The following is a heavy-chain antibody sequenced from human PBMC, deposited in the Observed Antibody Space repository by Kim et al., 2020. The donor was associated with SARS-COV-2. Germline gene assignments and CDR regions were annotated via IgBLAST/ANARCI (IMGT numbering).Heavy chain of an antibody. CDR3: ARHLVIYGLWYAFDI. J-gene: IGHJ3*02. D-gene: IGHD5-18*01. CDR1: GYSFTSYW. V-gene: IGHV5-51*01. Sequence: GESLKISCKGSGYSFTSYWIGWVRQMPGKGLEWMGIIYPGDSDTRYSPSFQGQVTISADKSISTAYLQWSSLKASDTAMYYCARHLVIYGLWYAFDIWGQGTMVTVSS. CDR2: IYPGDSDT.